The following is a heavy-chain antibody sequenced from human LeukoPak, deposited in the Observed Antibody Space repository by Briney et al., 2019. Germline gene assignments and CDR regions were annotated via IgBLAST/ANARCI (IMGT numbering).Heavy chain of an antibody. D-gene: IGHD3-22*01. CDR2: VLPIFGTA. CDR3: AICHHPGGYYDSSGYFAY. V-gene: IGHV1-69*06. CDR1: GATFTSYA. J-gene: IGHJ4*02. Sequence: ASVKLSSKASGATFTSYAISWVGQAPGHAQGRVWRVLPIFGTASYAQKFQGRVTITADKSTSTGYMELSSLRSEDTAVYYCAICHHPGGYYDSSGYFAYWGQGTLVTVSS.